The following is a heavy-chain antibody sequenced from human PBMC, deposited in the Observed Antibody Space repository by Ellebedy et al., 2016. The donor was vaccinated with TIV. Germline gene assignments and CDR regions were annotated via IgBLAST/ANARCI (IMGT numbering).Heavy chain of an antibody. CDR3: ARDRGIAMGHSYYIDA. V-gene: IGHV3-9*01. CDR2: ISWNSGNI. D-gene: IGHD6-19*01. J-gene: IGHJ6*03. CDR1: GFTFDDYA. Sequence: GGSLRLSXAASGFTFDDYALHWVRQAPGKGLEWLSGISWNSGNIDYANSVKGRFIISRENAKNSLYLQMNGVRPEDTALYYCARDRGIAMGHSYYIDAWGKGTMVTASS.